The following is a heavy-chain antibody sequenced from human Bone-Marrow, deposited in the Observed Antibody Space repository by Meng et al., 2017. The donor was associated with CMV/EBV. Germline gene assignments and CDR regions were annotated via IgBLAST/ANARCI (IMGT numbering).Heavy chain of an antibody. J-gene: IGHJ6*02. CDR2: INPNSGGK. D-gene: IGHD6-13*01. CDR1: GYTFTSYD. Sequence: ASVKVSCKASGYTFTSYDINWVRQATGQGLEWMGWINPNSGGKNYAQKFQGRVTMTRDTSISTAYMELSRLRSDDTAVYYGAKECGIAAALLHYGMDVWGQGTTVTVSS. V-gene: IGHV1-2*02. CDR3: AKECGIAAALLHYGMDV.